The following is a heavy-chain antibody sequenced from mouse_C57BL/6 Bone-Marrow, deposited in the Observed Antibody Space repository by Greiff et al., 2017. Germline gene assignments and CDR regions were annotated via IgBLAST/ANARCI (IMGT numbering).Heavy chain of an antibody. J-gene: IGHJ4*01. D-gene: IGHD1-2*01. V-gene: IGHV5-4*01. CDR3: ARDGYPMDD. Sequence: EVQVVESGGGLVKPGGSLKLSCAASGFTFSSYAMSWVRQTPEKRLEWVATISDGGSYTYYPDNVKGRFTISRDNAKNNLYLQMSHLKSEDTAMYYCARDGYPMDDWGQGTSVTVSS. CDR2: ISDGGSYT. CDR1: GFTFSSYA.